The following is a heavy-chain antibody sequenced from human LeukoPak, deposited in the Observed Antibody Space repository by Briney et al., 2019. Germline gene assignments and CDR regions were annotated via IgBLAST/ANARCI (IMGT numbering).Heavy chain of an antibody. CDR3: AREGGYVSSGYLPH. CDR2: IHTSGNT. V-gene: IGHV4-4*07. J-gene: IGHJ4*02. CDR1: GGSISSYY. Sequence: SETLSLTCTVSGGSISSYYWSWIRQPAGKGLEWIGRIHTSGNTNYKPSLKSRVFMSVETSKNQFSLKLTSVTTADTAVYYCAREGGYVSSGYLPHWGQGTLVTVSS. D-gene: IGHD3-22*01.